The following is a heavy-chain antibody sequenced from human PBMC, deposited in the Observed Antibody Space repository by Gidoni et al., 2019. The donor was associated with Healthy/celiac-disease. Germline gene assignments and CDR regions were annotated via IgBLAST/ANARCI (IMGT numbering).Heavy chain of an antibody. D-gene: IGHD5-18*01. CDR3: ARGLGYSYAWDYYYYGMDV. Sequence: EVQLVESGGGLVQPGGSLRLSCAASGFTFSSYSMNWVRQAPGKGLEWVSYISSSSSTIYYADSVKGRFTISRDNAKNSLYLQMNSLRDEDTAVYYCARGLGYSYAWDYYYYGMDVWGKGTTVTVSS. J-gene: IGHJ6*04. CDR2: ISSSSSTI. V-gene: IGHV3-48*02. CDR1: GFTFSSYS.